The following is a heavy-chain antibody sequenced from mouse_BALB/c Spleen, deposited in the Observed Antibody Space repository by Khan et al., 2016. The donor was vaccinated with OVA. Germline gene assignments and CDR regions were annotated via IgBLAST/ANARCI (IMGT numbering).Heavy chain of an antibody. CDR1: GYSFTGYY. J-gene: IGHJ1*01. V-gene: IGHV1-26*01. D-gene: IGHD1-1*01. CDR3: AIDHGYFDV. CDR2: VNPNNGGT. Sequence: EVQLQQSGPDLVKPGASMKISCKASGYSFTGYYIHWVKQSHGKSLEWIGRVNPNNGGTSYNQKFKGQAILTVDKSSNTAYMELRSLTSEDSAVYSCAIDHGYFDVWGAGTTVTVSS.